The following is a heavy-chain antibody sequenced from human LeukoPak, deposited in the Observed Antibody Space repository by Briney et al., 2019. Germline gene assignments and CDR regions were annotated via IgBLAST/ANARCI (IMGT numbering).Heavy chain of an antibody. CDR1: GFTFSGYG. Sequence: GGSLRLSCAASGFTFSGYGIHWVRQAPGKGLEWVAFIRYDGSNKYYADSVKGRFTISRDNSKNTLYLQMGSLRAEDMAVYYCSKWKAIVLVPAARSPIDYWGQGTLVTVSS. CDR3: SKWKAIVLVPAARSPIDY. CDR2: IRYDGSNK. V-gene: IGHV3-30*02. J-gene: IGHJ4*02. D-gene: IGHD2-2*01.